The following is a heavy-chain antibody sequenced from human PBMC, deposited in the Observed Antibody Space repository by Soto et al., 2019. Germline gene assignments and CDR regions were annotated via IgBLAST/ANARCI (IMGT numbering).Heavy chain of an antibody. CDR3: ARESRWLQFRYFDY. V-gene: IGHV4-59*01. Sequence: KPSETLSLTCTVSGGSISSYYWSWIRQPPGKGLEWIGYIYYSGSTNYNPSLKSRVTISVDTSKNQFSLKLSSVTAADTAVYYCARESRWLQFRYFDYWGQGTLVTVSS. CDR1: GGSISSYY. D-gene: IGHD5-12*01. CDR2: IYYSGST. J-gene: IGHJ4*02.